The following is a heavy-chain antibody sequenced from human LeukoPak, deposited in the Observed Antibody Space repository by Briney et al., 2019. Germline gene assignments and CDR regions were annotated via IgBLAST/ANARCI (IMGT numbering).Heavy chain of an antibody. V-gene: IGHV4-39*01. J-gene: IGHJ5*02. CDR2: IYYSGGT. CDR3: ARQLRSASDSKINWFDP. D-gene: IGHD6-19*01. Sequence: SETLSLTCTVSGGSISSTGYYWGWIRQPPGKGLEWIGSIYYSGGTYYNPSLKSRVTISVDTSKNQFSLGLSSVTAADTAVYYCARQLRSASDSKINWFDPWGQGTLVSVSS. CDR1: GGSISSTGYY.